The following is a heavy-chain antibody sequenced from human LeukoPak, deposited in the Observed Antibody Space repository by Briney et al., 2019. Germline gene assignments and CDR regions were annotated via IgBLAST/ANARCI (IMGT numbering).Heavy chain of an antibody. J-gene: IGHJ5*02. CDR2: IYNSGST. Sequence: SETLSLTCTVSGGSISTYYWSWIRQPPGKGLEWIGYIYNSGSTNYNPSLQSRVTISVDTSKNQFSLKLASVTAADTAVYYCAKAVATAGRFGFDPWGQGTLVTVSS. D-gene: IGHD6-13*01. CDR1: GGSISTYY. CDR3: AKAVATAGRFGFDP. V-gene: IGHV4-59*01.